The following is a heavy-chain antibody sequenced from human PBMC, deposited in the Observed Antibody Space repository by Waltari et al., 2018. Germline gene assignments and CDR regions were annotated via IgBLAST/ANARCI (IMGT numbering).Heavy chain of an antibody. D-gene: IGHD1-26*01. CDR2: FDPEDGER. J-gene: IGHJ4*02. CDR3: ATGAMGL. Sequence: QVYLIQSETEVKKPGASVKVSCKVSGKSGTEVSSQWVRQAPGKGLEWVGGFDPEDGERMYGQKFQDRVTMTEDTSTNTGYMELRDLRFDDTAVYYCATGAMGLWGQGTRVLVSS. V-gene: IGHV1-24*01. CDR1: GKSGTEVS.